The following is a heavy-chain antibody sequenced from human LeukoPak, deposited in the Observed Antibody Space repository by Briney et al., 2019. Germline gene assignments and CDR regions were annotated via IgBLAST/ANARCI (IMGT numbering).Heavy chain of an antibody. CDR2: INPNSGGT. CDR1: GYTFTGYY. CDR3: ARPVVGATTGLGY. Sequence: ASVKVSCKASGYTFTGYYMHWVRQAPGQGLGWMGWINPNSGGTNYAQKFQGRVTMTRGTSISTAYMELSRLRSDDTAVYYCARPVVGATTGLGYWGQGTLVTVSS. V-gene: IGHV1-2*02. J-gene: IGHJ4*02. D-gene: IGHD1-26*01.